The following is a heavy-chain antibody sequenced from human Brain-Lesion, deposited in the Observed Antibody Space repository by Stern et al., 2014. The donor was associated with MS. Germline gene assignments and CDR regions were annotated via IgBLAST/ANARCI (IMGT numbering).Heavy chain of an antibody. V-gene: IGHV3-74*02. CDR1: GFTFSNYW. J-gene: IGHJ5*01. CDR3: ARGERWFDS. CDR2: VNNDGRRT. Sequence: EMQLVESGGGVVKPGGSLRLSCAASGFTFSNYWMHWVRQAPGQGLVWVSRVNNDGRRTSYADSVKGRFTMSRDNAKNTLYLQMNSLRVEDTAIYYCARGERWFDSWGQGTLVTVSS. D-gene: IGHD3-10*01.